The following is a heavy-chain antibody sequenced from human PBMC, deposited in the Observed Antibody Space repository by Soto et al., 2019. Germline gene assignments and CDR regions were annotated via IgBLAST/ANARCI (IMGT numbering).Heavy chain of an antibody. V-gene: IGHV3-30*18. CDR2: ISYDGSNK. D-gene: IGHD6-13*01. Sequence: QMQLVESGGGVVQPGRSLRLSCAASGFTFSSYGMHWVRQAPGKGLEWVAVISYDGSNKYYADSVKGRFTISRDNSKNTLYLQMNSLRAEDTAVYYCAKDIAKGSSWYYYYYGMDVWGQGTTVTVSS. CDR3: AKDIAKGSSWYYYYYGMDV. CDR1: GFTFSSYG. J-gene: IGHJ6*02.